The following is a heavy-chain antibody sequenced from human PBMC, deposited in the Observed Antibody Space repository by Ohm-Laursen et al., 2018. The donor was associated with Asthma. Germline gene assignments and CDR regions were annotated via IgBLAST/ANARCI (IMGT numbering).Heavy chain of an antibody. D-gene: IGHD4-17*01. Sequence: SLRLSCAAPGFTFSNHWMTWVRQAPGKGPEWVAHIKEDGSEESYLASVKGRFTISRDNAKNSLYLQMNSLRAEDTAVYYCTRGGHYGSYFDYWGQGTLVTVSS. V-gene: IGHV3-7*04. CDR2: IKEDGSEE. CDR1: GFTFSNHW. J-gene: IGHJ4*02. CDR3: TRGGHYGSYFDY.